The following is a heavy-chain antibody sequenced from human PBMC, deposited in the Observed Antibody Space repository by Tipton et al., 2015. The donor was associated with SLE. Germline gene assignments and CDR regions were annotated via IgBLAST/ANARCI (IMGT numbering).Heavy chain of an antibody. CDR2: IYYTGST. J-gene: IGHJ2*01. Sequence: TLSLTCTVSGGSISSGGYFWTWIRQHPGKGPEWIGYIYYTGSTYYNPSLKSRLTISADTSKNQFSLELASVTAADTAVYYCAREGYYGDYAQSLWGRGTLVTVSS. CDR3: AREGYYGDYAQSL. CDR1: GGSISSGGYF. V-gene: IGHV4-31*03. D-gene: IGHD4-17*01.